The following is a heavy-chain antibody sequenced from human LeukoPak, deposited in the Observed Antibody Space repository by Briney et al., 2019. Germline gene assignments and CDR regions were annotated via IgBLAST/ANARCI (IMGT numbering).Heavy chain of an antibody. V-gene: IGHV1-69*13. Sequence: SVKVSCKASGGTFSSYAISWVRQAPGQGLEWMGGIIPIFGTANYAQKFQGRVTITADESTSTAYMELSSLRSEDTAVYYCARAGVVVRALAYWGQGTLVTVSS. CDR2: IIPIFGTA. CDR3: ARAGVVVRALAY. D-gene: IGHD3-22*01. CDR1: GGTFSSYA. J-gene: IGHJ4*02.